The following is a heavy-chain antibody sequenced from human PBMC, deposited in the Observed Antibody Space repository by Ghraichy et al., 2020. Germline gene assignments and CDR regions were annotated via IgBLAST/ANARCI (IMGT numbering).Heavy chain of an antibody. D-gene: IGHD5-18*01. J-gene: IGHJ4*02. CDR3: AKHSGIQLWHNFDY. CDR2: LSGSGAST. CDR1: RFTFSSYA. Sequence: GGSLRLSCAASRFTFSSYAMSWVRQAPGKGLEWVSTLSGSGASTYYADSVKGRFTISRDNSKNTLYLQMNSLRAEDTAVYYCAKHSGIQLWHNFDYWGQGTLVTVSS. V-gene: IGHV3-23*01.